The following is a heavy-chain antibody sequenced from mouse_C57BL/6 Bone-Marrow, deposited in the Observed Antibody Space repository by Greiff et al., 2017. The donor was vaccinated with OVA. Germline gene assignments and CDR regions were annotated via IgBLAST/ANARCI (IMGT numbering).Heavy chain of an antibody. CDR1: GFTFSSYA. CDR2: ISDGGSYT. J-gene: IGHJ2*01. Sequence: EVHLVESGGGLVKPGGSLKLSCAASGFTFSSYAMSWVRQTPEKRLEWVATISDGGSYTYYPDNVKGRFTISRDNAKNNLYLQMSHLKSEDTAMYYCARDRGYDYVDYWGQGTTLTVSS. CDR3: ARDRGYDYVDY. D-gene: IGHD2-3*01. V-gene: IGHV5-4*01.